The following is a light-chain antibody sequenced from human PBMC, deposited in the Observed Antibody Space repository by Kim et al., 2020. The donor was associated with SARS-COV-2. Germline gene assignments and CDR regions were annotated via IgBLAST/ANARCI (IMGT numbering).Light chain of an antibody. V-gene: IGKV1-5*01. Sequence: SESVGDRATSTCRASQSISSWLAWYQQKPGKAPKLLIYDASSLERGVPSRFSGSGSGTEFTLTISSLQPDDFATYYCKQYNSYWKFGEGTKVDIK. CDR2: DAS. CDR3: KQYNSYWK. J-gene: IGKJ1*01. CDR1: QSISSW.